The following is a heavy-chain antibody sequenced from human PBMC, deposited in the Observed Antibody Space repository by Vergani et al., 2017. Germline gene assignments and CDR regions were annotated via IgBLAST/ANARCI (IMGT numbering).Heavy chain of an antibody. CDR2: ISVNSGSI. CDR1: GFTFDDYA. J-gene: IGHJ3*02. CDR3: AKSLTGAVSEAAFDI. V-gene: IGHV3-9*01. Sequence: EVQLVESGGGLVQPGRSLRLSCAASGFTFDDYAMHWVRQAPGKGLEWVSGISVNSGSIGYADSVKGRFTISRDNAKNSLYLQMNSLRAEDTALYYCAKSLTGAVSEAAFDIWGQGTMVTVSS. D-gene: IGHD3-9*01.